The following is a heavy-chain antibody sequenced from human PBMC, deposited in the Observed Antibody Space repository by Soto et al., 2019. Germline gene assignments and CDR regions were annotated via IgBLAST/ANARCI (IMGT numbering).Heavy chain of an antibody. D-gene: IGHD6-13*01. CDR1: GFTFSSYI. CDR3: AREGRGEAAGWFDP. V-gene: IGHV3-21*01. Sequence: GGSLRLSCAASGFTFSSYIMNWVRQAPGKGLEWVSSISSSSSYIYYADSVKGRFTISRDNAKNSLYLQMNSLRAEDTAVYYCAREGRGEAAGWFDPWGQGTLVTVSS. CDR2: ISSSSSYI. J-gene: IGHJ5*02.